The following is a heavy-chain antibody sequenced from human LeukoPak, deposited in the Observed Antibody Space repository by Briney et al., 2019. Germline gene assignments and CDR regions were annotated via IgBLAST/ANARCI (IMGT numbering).Heavy chain of an antibody. D-gene: IGHD2-2*01. CDR2: INHSGST. CDR1: GGSFSGYY. V-gene: IGHV4-34*01. CDR3: ARLVSGVPAAKFRYFDL. J-gene: IGHJ2*01. Sequence: PSETLSLTCAVYGGSFSGYYWSWIRQPPGKGLEWIGEINHSGSTNYNPSLKSRVTISVDTSKNQFSLKLSSVTGADTAVYYCARLVSGVPAAKFRYFDLWGRGTLVTVSS.